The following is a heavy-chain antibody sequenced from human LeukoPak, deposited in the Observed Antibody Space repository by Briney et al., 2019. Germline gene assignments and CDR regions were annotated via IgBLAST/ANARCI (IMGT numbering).Heavy chain of an antibody. V-gene: IGHV4-59*08. CDR2: ISDIGSI. Sequence: SETLSLTCTVSGGSISSYYWSWIRQPPGKGLEWIAYISDIGSINYNPSLKSRVTISLDTPKNQFSLKLSSVTAADTAVYYCAGHHPRNTVDFWGQGTPVTVSS. D-gene: IGHD2/OR15-2a*01. CDR1: GGSISSYY. J-gene: IGHJ4*02. CDR3: AGHHPRNTVDF.